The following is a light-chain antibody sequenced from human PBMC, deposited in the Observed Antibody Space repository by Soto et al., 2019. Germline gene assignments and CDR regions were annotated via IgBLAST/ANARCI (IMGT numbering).Light chain of an antibody. Sequence: EIVLTQSPATLSVSPGERAALSCRASQSVSNNLAWYQQKPGQPPRLLIFGAPTRATGIPARFSGSGSEAEFALTISTIQSEDFAVYYCQQYSVWPLTFGGGTKVDIK. CDR1: QSVSNN. V-gene: IGKV3D-15*01. J-gene: IGKJ4*01. CDR2: GAP. CDR3: QQYSVWPLT.